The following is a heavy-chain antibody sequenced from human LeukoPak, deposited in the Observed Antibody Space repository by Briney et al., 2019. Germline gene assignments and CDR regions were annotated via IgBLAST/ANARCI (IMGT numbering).Heavy chain of an antibody. CDR2: IKQDGSEK. CDR3: ARGITMIGPHFDY. D-gene: IGHD3-22*01. Sequence: GGSLRLSCVASGFTFSSRDWMTWVRQAPGKGLEWVANIKQDGSEKNYVDSVKGRFTISRDNAKNSLYLQMNSLRAEDTAVYYCARGITMIGPHFDYWGQGTLVTVSS. V-gene: IGHV3-7*04. CDR1: GFTFSSRDW. J-gene: IGHJ4*02.